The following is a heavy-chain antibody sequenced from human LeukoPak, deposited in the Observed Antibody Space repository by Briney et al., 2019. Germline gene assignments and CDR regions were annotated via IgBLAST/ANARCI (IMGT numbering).Heavy chain of an antibody. CDR1: GFTFSSYW. J-gene: IGHJ4*02. V-gene: IGHV3-21*01. CDR3: ARASSGWYLFDY. CDR2: ISSSSSYI. Sequence: PGGSLRLSCAASGFTFSSYWMSWVRQAPGKGLEWVSSISSSSSYIYYADSVKGRFTISRDNAKNSLYLQMNSLRAEDTAVYYCARASSGWYLFDYWGQGTLVTVSS. D-gene: IGHD6-19*01.